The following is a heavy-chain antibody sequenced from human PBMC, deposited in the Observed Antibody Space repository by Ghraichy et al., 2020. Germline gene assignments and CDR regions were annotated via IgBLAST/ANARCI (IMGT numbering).Heavy chain of an antibody. CDR2: INQDGSEE. D-gene: IGHD4-17*01. V-gene: IGHV3-7*01. CDR1: GFTFSSYW. Sequence: GSLRLSCVASGFTFSSYWMSWVRQAPGKGLEWVANINQDGSEEYYVDSVRGRFTISRDTAKNSVYLQMKSLRGEDTAVYYCVRNSHGEAWGQGTQVTVSS. CDR3: VRNSHGEA. J-gene: IGHJ5*02.